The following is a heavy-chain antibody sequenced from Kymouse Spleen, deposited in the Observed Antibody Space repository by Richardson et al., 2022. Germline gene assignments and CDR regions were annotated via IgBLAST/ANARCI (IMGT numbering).Heavy chain of an antibody. CDR3: AKDIFSGSSFDY. J-gene: IGHJ4*02. Sequence: EVQLVESGGGLVQPGRSLRLSCAASGFTFDDYAMHWVRQAPGKGLEWVSGISWNSGSIGYADSVKGRFTISRDNAKNSLYLQMNSLRAEDTALYYCAKDIFSGSSFDYWGQGTLVTVSS. CDR2: ISWNSGSI. CDR1: GFTFDDYA. V-gene: IGHV3-9*01. D-gene: IGHD1-26*01.